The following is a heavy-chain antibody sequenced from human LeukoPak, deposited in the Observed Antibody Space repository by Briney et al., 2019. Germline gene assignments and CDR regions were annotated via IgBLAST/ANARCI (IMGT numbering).Heavy chain of an antibody. CDR3: ARNDYGGNPEVY. Sequence: ASVKVSCKASGYTFTSYAISWVRQAPGQGLEWMGWISAYNGNTNYAQKVQGRVTMTTDTSTSTAYMELRSLRSDDTAVYYCARNDYGGNPEVYWGQGTLVTVSS. CDR1: GYTFTSYA. V-gene: IGHV1-18*01. D-gene: IGHD4-23*01. J-gene: IGHJ4*02. CDR2: ISAYNGNT.